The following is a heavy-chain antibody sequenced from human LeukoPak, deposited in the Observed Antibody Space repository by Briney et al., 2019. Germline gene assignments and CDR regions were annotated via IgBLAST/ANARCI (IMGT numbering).Heavy chain of an antibody. CDR1: GYTFTSYY. CDR3: ARVGSDVALSSALDY. CDR2: INPSGGST. J-gene: IGHJ4*02. V-gene: IGHV1-46*01. D-gene: IGHD3-22*01. Sequence: ASVKVSCKASGYTFTSYYMHWVRQAPGQGLEWMGIINPSGGSTSYAQKFQGRVTMTRDTSTSTVYMELSSLRSEDTAVYYRARVGSDVALSSALDYWGQGTLVTVSS.